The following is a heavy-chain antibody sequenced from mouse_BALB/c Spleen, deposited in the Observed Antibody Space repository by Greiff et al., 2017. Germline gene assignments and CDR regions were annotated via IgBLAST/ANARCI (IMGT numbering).Heavy chain of an antibody. CDR3: ARTNYGSTGGFAY. J-gene: IGHJ3*01. D-gene: IGHD1-1*01. Sequence: VQLQESGPSLVKPSQTLSLTCSVTGDSITSGYWNWIRKFPGNKLEYMGYISYSGSTYYNPSLISRISITRDTSKNQSYLQLNSVTTEDTATYYCARTNYGSTGGFAYWGQGTLVTVSA. CDR1: GDSITSGY. CDR2: ISYSGST. V-gene: IGHV3-8*02.